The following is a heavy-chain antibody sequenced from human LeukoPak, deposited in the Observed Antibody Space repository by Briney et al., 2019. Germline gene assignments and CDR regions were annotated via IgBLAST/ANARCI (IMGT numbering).Heavy chain of an antibody. CDR2: IYSGGST. D-gene: IGHD1-26*01. V-gene: IGHV3-53*01. CDR3: ARTRGQGAFFDY. CDR1: GFTVSSNY. Sequence: GGSLRLSCAASGFTVSSNYMSWVRQAPGKGLEWVSVIYSGGSTYYADSVKGRFTISRDNSKNTLYLRMNSLRAEDTAVYYCARTRGQGAFFDYWGQGTLVTVSS. J-gene: IGHJ4*02.